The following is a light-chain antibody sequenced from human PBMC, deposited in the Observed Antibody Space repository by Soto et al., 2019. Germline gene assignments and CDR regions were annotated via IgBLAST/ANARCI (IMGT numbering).Light chain of an antibody. V-gene: IGLV2-14*01. CDR3: SSFTSRDTLV. J-gene: IGLJ3*02. CDR2: EVT. CDR1: SSDIGGYDF. Sequence: QSALTQPASVSGSPGQSITISCTGTSSDIGGYDFVSWYQQHPAKAPRLIISEVTNRPSGVSNRFSGSKSGNTASLTISGLQVEDEADYFRSSFTSRDTLVFGGGTKVTVL.